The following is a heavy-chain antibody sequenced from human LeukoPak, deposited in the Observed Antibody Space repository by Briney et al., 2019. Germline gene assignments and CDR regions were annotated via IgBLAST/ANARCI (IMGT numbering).Heavy chain of an antibody. J-gene: IGHJ6*03. V-gene: IGHV4-38-2*02. CDR1: GGSTSSYY. D-gene: IGHD2-2*01. Sequence: SETLSLTCTVSGGSTSSYYWSWIRQPPGKGLEWIGSIYHSGSTYYNPSLKSRVTISVDTSKNQFSLKLSSVTAADTAVYYCARVEYQLLPYYYYMDVWGKGTTVTVSS. CDR2: IYHSGST. CDR3: ARVEYQLLPYYYYMDV.